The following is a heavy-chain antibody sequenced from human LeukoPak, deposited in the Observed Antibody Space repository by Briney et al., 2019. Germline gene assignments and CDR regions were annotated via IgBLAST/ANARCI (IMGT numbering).Heavy chain of an antibody. CDR1: GYTFTGYY. CDR2: INPNSGGT. CDR3: ARVLGQDSGSYPPLDYFDY. D-gene: IGHD1-26*01. Sequence: ASVKVSCKASGYTFTGYYMYWVRQAPGQGLEWMGWINPNSGGTNYAQKFQGRVTMTRDTSISTAYMELSRLRSDDTAVYYCARVLGQDSGSYPPLDYFDYWGQGTLVTVSS. J-gene: IGHJ4*02. V-gene: IGHV1-2*02.